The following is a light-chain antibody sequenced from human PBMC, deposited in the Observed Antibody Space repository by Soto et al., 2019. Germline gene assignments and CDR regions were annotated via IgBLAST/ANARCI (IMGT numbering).Light chain of an antibody. V-gene: IGLV2-14*01. CDR3: CSSTGISTIL. J-gene: IGLJ1*01. CDR1: TSDIGTYSY. Sequence: QSVLTQPASVSGSPGQSITISCTGTTSDIGTYSYVSWYQQHAGKAPKLIIYEVSHRPSGVSNRFSGSKSGSTASLTISGLHAEDEAHYYCCSSTGISTILFATRTKVTVL. CDR2: EVS.